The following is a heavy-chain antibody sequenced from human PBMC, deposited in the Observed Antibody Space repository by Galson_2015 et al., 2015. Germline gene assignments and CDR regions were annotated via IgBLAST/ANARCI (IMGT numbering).Heavy chain of an antibody. CDR3: ARDGPSRYCSGGSCLSPGNFDY. J-gene: IGHJ4*02. Sequence: SLRLSCAASGFTFDDYGMSWVRQAPGKGLEWVSGINWNGGSTGYADSVKGRFTISRDNAKNSLYLQMNSLRAEDTALYHCARDGPSRYCSGGSCLSPGNFDYWGQGTLVTVSS. CDR1: GFTFDDYG. D-gene: IGHD2-15*01. V-gene: IGHV3-20*01. CDR2: INWNGGST.